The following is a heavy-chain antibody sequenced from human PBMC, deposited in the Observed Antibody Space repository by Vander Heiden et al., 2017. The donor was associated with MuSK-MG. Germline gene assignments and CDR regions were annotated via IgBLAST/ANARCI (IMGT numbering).Heavy chain of an antibody. Sequence: QVQLVEAGGGVVQPGRPPRLSCAASGITFRSYGMHWVRQAPGKGLEWVAVISYAGSNKYYADSVNGRFTISRDNSKNTRDLQMNSLRAEETAVYYCAKVAVRMGYAIDYFDYWGQGTLVTVSS. J-gene: IGHJ4*02. CDR2: ISYAGSNK. CDR3: AKVAVRMGYAIDYFDY. CDR1: GITFRSYG. D-gene: IGHD2-8*01. V-gene: IGHV3-30*18.